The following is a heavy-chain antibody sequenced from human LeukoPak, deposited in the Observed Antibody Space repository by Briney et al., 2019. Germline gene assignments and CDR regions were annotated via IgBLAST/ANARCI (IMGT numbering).Heavy chain of an antibody. D-gene: IGHD3-22*01. CDR2: IYHSGTT. CDR3: AREYDSRGGYFDY. CDR1: GYSISSGYY. Sequence: SETLSLTCAVSGYSISSGYYWGWIRQPPGRGLEWIGSIYHSGTTYYSPSLKPPLTILNAPSKNQISLTLSSVPPADTAVYYCAREYDSRGGYFDYWGRGTLVTVSS. V-gene: IGHV4-38-2*02. J-gene: IGHJ4*02.